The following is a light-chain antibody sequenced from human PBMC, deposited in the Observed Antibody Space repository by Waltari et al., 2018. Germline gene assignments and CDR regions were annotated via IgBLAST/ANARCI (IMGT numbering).Light chain of an antibody. CDR3: QKYVRRPAT. V-gene: IGKV3-20*01. CDR2: DAS. CDR1: QSVSRA. J-gene: IGKJ1*01. Sequence: EIVLTQSPGTLSLSPGETATLSCWASQSVSRALAWYQQKPGQAPRLLIYDASNRATGIPDRVSGSGSGTDFSLTISRLEPEDFAVYYCQKYVRRPATFVQGTKVEIK.